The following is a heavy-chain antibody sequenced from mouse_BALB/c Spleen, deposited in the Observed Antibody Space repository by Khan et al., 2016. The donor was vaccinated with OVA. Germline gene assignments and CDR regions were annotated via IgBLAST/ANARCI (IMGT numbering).Heavy chain of an antibody. CDR2: INPSNGYT. D-gene: IGHD2-14*01. Sequence: VQLQQSGAELARPGASVKMSCKASGYTFTSYTIHWIKLRPGQGLEWIGYINPSNGYTNYNQNFKDKATLTADKSSTTAYMQLSSLTSDDSAVYYGVRDGAYHRNDGWFAYWGQGTLVTVSA. CDR3: VRDGAYHRNDGWFAY. CDR1: GYTFTSYT. J-gene: IGHJ3*01. V-gene: IGHV1-4*01.